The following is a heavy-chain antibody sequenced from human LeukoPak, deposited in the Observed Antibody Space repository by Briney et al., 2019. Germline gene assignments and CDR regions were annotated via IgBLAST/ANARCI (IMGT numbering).Heavy chain of an antibody. CDR3: ARGSRELYYFDY. D-gene: IGHD1-7*01. J-gene: IGHJ4*02. V-gene: IGHV4-59*02. CDR1: GGSVSSYY. Sequence: SETLSLTCTVSGGSVSSYYWSWIRQPPGKGLEWIGYIYYSGSTKYNPSLKSRVTISVDASKTQFSLKLNSVTAADTAVYYCARGSRELYYFDYWGQGTLVTVSS. CDR2: IYYSGST.